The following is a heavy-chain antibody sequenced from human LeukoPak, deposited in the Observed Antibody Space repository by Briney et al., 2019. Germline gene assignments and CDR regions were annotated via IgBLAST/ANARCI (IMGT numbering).Heavy chain of an antibody. Sequence: GGSLRLSCAASGFTFSSYSTNWVRQAPGKGLEWVSYISSSSITIYYADSVKGRFTISRDNAKNSLYLQMNSLRAEDTAVYYCASRPSGSYARFDSWGQGTLVTVSS. V-gene: IGHV3-48*01. D-gene: IGHD1-26*01. CDR1: GFTFSSYS. CDR3: ASRPSGSYARFDS. CDR2: ISSSSITI. J-gene: IGHJ4*02.